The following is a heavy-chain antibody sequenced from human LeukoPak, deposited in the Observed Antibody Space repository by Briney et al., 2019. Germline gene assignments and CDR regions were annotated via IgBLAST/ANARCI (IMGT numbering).Heavy chain of an antibody. J-gene: IGHJ4*02. Sequence: ASVKVSCKASGYTFPAQYLHWVRQAPGQGLEWMGWITPNSGGTNYAQKFQGRVTMTRDTSIRTAYMELSSLRADDTAVYYCASGSGTYSPDYWGQGTLVTVSS. CDR3: ASGSGTYSPDY. CDR2: ITPNSGGT. V-gene: IGHV1-2*02. CDR1: GYTFPAQY. D-gene: IGHD3-10*01.